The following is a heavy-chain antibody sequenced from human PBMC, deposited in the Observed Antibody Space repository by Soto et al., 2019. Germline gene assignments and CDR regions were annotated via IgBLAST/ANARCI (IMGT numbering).Heavy chain of an antibody. Sequence: QVQLQESGSGLVKPSETLSLTCTVSGGSISSYYWSWIRQPPGKGLEWIGYIYYSGSTNYNPSLKSRVTISVDTSKNQFSLKLSSVTAADTAVYYCARGDPFLWFGEKVYYGMDVWGQGTTVTVSS. J-gene: IGHJ6*02. CDR2: IYYSGST. CDR3: ARGDPFLWFGEKVYYGMDV. V-gene: IGHV4-59*01. D-gene: IGHD3-10*01. CDR1: GGSISSYY.